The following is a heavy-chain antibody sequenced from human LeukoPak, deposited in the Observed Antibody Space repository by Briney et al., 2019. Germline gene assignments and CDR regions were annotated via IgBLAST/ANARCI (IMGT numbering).Heavy chain of an antibody. Sequence: PSETLSLTCTVSGGSISGYYWSWIRQPPGKGLEWIGYIYYSGSTNYNPSLKSRVTMSVDTSKNQFSLKLSSVTAADTAVYYCAKSGVYYPTYYFDYWGQGTLVTVSS. CDR2: IYYSGST. CDR1: GGSISGYY. CDR3: AKSGVYYPTYYFDY. J-gene: IGHJ4*02. D-gene: IGHD3-10*01. V-gene: IGHV4-59*01.